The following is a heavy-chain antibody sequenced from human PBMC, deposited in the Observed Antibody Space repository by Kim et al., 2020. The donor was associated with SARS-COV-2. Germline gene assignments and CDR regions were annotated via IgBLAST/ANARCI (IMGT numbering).Heavy chain of an antibody. CDR3: VKAGSTTRWYSDY. V-gene: IGHV3-64D*09. D-gene: IGHD2-15*01. Sequence: GGSLRLSCSASGFSFSTYSMQWVRQAPGRGLEYILAITSNGGSTYYADSVKGRFTISRDNSKNTLYLQMSSVRTEDTAVYYCVKAGSTTRWYSDYWGQGTLVTVSS. J-gene: IGHJ4*02. CDR2: ITSNGGST. CDR1: GFSFSTYS.